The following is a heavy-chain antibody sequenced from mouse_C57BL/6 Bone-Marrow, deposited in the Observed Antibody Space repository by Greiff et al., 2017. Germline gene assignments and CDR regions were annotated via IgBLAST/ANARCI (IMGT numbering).Heavy chain of an antibody. CDR2: IDPNSGGT. V-gene: IGHV1-72*01. CDR1: GYTFTSYW. D-gene: IGHD4-1*01. Sequence: QVQLQQPGAELVKPGASVKLSCKASGYTFTSYWMHWVKQRPGRGLGWIGRIDPNSGGTKYNEKFKSKATLTVDKPSSTAYMQLSSLTSEDSAVYYCARSLANWDAYAMDYWGQGTSVTVSS. J-gene: IGHJ4*01. CDR3: ARSLANWDAYAMDY.